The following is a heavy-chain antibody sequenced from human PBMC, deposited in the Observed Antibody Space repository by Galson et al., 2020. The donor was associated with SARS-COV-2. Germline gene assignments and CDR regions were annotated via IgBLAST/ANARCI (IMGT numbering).Heavy chain of an antibody. CDR2: IFSNDEH. J-gene: IGHJ4*02. D-gene: IGHD3-9*01. CDR1: GFSLSNARMG. V-gene: IGHV2-26*03. Sequence: YGPTLVKPTEPLTLTCPIPGFSLSNARMGVSWIRHPPGTALEWLAPIFSNDEHSYRTTMKRRPTISKDPSKSQVVLTMTNMDPVDTATYYCARIKLRYWGWSPAVFDYWGQGTLVTVSS. CDR3: ARIKLRYWGWSPAVFDY.